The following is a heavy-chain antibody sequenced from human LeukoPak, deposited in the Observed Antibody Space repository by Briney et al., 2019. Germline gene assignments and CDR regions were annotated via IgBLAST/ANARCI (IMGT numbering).Heavy chain of an antibody. D-gene: IGHD1-1*01. CDR1: GDSISSSSYY. CDR2: IYSSGST. V-gene: IGHV4-39*07. Sequence: RASETLSLTYTVSGDSISSSSYYWGWIRQPPGKGLEWIGNIYSSGSTYYNPSLKSRVTISVDTSKNQFSLKLSSVTAADTAVYYCASIAVTGTYVDYWGQGTLVTVSS. J-gene: IGHJ4*02. CDR3: ASIAVTGTYVDY.